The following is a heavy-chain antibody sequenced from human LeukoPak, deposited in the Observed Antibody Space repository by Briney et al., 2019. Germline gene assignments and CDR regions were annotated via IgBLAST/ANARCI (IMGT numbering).Heavy chain of an antibody. D-gene: IGHD3-22*01. J-gene: IGHJ4*02. CDR2: ISSNGGST. CDR3: ARSYYYDSSGYLSRLHAIDY. CDR1: GFTFSSYW. Sequence: PGGSLRLSCAASGFTFSSYWMSWVRQAPGKGLEYVSAISSNGGSTYYANSVKGRFTISRDNSKNTLYLQMGSLRAEDMAVYYCARSYYYDSSGYLSRLHAIDYWGQGTLVTVSS. V-gene: IGHV3-64*01.